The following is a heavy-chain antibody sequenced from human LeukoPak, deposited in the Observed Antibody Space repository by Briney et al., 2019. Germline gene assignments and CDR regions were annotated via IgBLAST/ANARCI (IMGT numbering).Heavy chain of an antibody. CDR1: GFTFSSYW. CDR2: IKQDGSEK. Sequence: GGSLRLSCAASGFTFSSYWMSWVRQAPGKGLEWVANIKQDGSEKYYVDSVKGRFTISRDNAKNSLYLQMNSLRAEDTAVYYCASLERIFGVVCGFDYWGQGTLVTVSS. J-gene: IGHJ4*02. V-gene: IGHV3-7*01. CDR3: ASLERIFGVVCGFDY. D-gene: IGHD3-3*01.